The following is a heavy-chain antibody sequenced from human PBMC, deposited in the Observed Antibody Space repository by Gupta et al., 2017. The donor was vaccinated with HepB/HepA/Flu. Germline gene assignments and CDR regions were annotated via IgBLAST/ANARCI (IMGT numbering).Heavy chain of an antibody. CDR1: GFIFRGFA. V-gene: IGHV3-23*01. D-gene: IGHD6-13*01. CDR2: ISDNGAGA. CDR3: AKEIQAVGRPCFQA. Sequence: EVPLLESGGGLVPPGGPVRLSCEESGFIFRGFAMIVVRQVPGKGPEWVSGISDNGAGAYYADFVKGRFTISRDNSKNTLYLQMNSLRVEDTTVYYCAKEIQAVGRPCFQAWGQGTQVTVSS. J-gene: IGHJ1*01.